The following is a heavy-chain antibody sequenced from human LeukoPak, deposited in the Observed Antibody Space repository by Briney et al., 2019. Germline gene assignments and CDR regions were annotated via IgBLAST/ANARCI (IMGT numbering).Heavy chain of an antibody. CDR1: GFTFSSYW. CDR3: ARAPWELLNDY. J-gene: IGHJ4*02. D-gene: IGHD1-26*01. Sequence: GGSLRLSCAASGFTFSSYWMSWVRQAPGKGLEWVANIKEDGSEKYYVDSVKGRFTISRDNAKNSLYLQMNSLRAEDTAVNYCARAPWELLNDYWGQGTLVTVSS. V-gene: IGHV3-7*01. CDR2: IKEDGSEK.